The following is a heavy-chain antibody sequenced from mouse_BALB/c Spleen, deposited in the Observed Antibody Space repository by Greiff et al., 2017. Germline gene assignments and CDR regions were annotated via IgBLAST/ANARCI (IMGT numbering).Heavy chain of an antibody. Sequence: EVMLVESGGGLVKPGGSLKLSCAASGFTFSSYAMSWVRQSPEKRLEWVAEISSGGSYTYYPDTVTGRFTISRDNAKNTLYLEMSSLRSEDTAMYYCARDRGPGAYWGQGTLVTVSA. CDR1: GFTFSSYA. CDR2: ISSGGSYT. D-gene: IGHD3-1*01. J-gene: IGHJ3*01. V-gene: IGHV5-9-4*01. CDR3: ARDRGPGAY.